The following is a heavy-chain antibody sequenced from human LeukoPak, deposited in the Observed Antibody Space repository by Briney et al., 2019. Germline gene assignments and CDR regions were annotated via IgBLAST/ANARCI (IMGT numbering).Heavy chain of an antibody. V-gene: IGHV3-23*01. Sequence: GGSLTLSCAASGFTFSSYAMRWVRQAQGKGLEWVSGISGSGGSTYYADSVKGRFTISRDNSKNTLYLQMNNLRAEDTAVYYCAKNGGGNYGAFDIWGQGTMVTVSS. D-gene: IGHD4-23*01. CDR3: AKNGGGNYGAFDI. CDR2: ISGSGGST. J-gene: IGHJ3*02. CDR1: GFTFSSYA.